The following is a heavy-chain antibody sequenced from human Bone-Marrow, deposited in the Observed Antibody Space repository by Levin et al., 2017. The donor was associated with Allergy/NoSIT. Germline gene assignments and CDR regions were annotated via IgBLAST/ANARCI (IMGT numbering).Heavy chain of an antibody. CDR3: ARGTFGGYINY. J-gene: IGHJ4*02. Sequence: SQTLSLTCAVYGGSFSDYYWTWIRQPPGKGLEWIGEVNYSGTTNYSPSLRSRLPISSDTSKNQFSLKLTSVTTADTALYFCARGTFGGYINYWGQGALVSVSS. V-gene: IGHV4-34*01. D-gene: IGHD2-15*01. CDR1: GGSFSDYY. CDR2: VNYSGTT.